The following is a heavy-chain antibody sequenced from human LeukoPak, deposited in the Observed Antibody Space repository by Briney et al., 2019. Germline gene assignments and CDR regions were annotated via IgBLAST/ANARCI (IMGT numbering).Heavy chain of an antibody. CDR1: GYSFTSYW. Sequence: GESLQISCKGSGYSFTSYWIGWVRQMPGKGLEWMGIIYPGDSDTRYSPSFQGQVTVSADKSITTAYLQWSSLKASDTAMYYCARRYSNSADAFDIWGQGTMVTVSS. V-gene: IGHV5-51*01. CDR2: IYPGDSDT. D-gene: IGHD1-26*01. J-gene: IGHJ3*02. CDR3: ARRYSNSADAFDI.